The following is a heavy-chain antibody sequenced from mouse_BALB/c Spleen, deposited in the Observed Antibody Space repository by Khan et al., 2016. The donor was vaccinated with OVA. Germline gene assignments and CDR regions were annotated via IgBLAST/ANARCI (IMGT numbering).Heavy chain of an antibody. D-gene: IGHD2-14*01. Sequence: VELVESGAELARPGASVKMSCKASGYTFTSYTIHWIKMRPGQGLEWIGYINPSNGYTNYNQKFKDKATLTADKSSTTAYMQLSSLTSDDSAVXMCARDGADYRNDGWSAYWGLGTLVTVSA. J-gene: IGHJ3*01. V-gene: IGHV1-4*01. CDR1: GYTFTSYT. CDR3: ARDGADYRNDGWSAY. CDR2: INPSNGYT.